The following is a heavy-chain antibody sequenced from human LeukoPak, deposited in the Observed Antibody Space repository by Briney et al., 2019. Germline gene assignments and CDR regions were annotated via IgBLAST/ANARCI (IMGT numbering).Heavy chain of an antibody. CDR1: GGTFSRNA. CDR2: FIPMVGVE. J-gene: IGHJ6*02. CDR3: ARVQAVGVPVAIDAYYSYGMDV. V-gene: IGHV1-69*04. D-gene: IGHD2-15*01. Sequence: SVKVSCKASGGTFSRNAISWVRQAPGQGLEWMGRFIPMVGVETYAQSFQGRVTITADRSTSTAYMELSSLRSEDTAVYYCARVQAVGVPVAIDAYYSYGMDVWGRGTAVTVSS.